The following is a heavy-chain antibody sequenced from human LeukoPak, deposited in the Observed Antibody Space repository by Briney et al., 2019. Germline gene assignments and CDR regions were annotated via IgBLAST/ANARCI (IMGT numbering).Heavy chain of an antibody. CDR1: GFTLNSYA. CDR3: AKGKGFMATVSFDY. J-gene: IGHJ4*02. D-gene: IGHD5-24*01. CDR2: ISGSGSTT. V-gene: IGHV3-23*01. Sequence: GGSLRLSCPASGFTLNSYAMTWVRQAPGKGLEWVSGISGSGSTTYYADSVKGRFTISRDNSKNTLYLQMNSLRAEDTAVYYCAKGKGFMATVSFDYWGRGTLVTVSS.